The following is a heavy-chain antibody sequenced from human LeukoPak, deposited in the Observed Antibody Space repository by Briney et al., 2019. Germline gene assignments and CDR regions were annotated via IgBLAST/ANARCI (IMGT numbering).Heavy chain of an antibody. J-gene: IGHJ4*02. Sequence: GGPLRLSCAASGFTFSSYWMSWVRQAPGKGLEWVANIKQDGSEKYYVDSVKGRFTISRDNAKNSLYLQMNSLRAEDTAVYYCARVRWELPFDYWGQGTLVTVSS. V-gene: IGHV3-7*01. D-gene: IGHD1-26*01. CDR3: ARVRWELPFDY. CDR1: GFTFSSYW. CDR2: IKQDGSEK.